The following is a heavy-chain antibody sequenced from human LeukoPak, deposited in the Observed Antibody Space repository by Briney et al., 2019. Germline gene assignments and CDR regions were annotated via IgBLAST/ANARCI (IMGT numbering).Heavy chain of an antibody. V-gene: IGHV3-21*01. CDR1: GFTFSSFT. CDR2: ISSSGSDM. D-gene: IGHD3-22*01. Sequence: GGSLRLSCAASGFTFSSFTMNWVRQAPGKGLEWVSSISSSGSDMYYADSVKGRFTISRDNAKNSLYLQMNSLRAEDTAVYYCARGYYYDSSDINYWGQGTLVTVSS. CDR3: ARGYYYDSSDINY. J-gene: IGHJ4*02.